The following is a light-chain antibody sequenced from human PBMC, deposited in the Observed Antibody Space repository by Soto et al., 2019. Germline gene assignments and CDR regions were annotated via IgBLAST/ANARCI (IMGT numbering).Light chain of an antibody. CDR2: GAS. Sequence: EIVMTQSPATLSVSQGERATLSFRSSQSVSSNLAWYQQKPGQAPRLLIYGASTRSTGIPARFSVSGSVTEFTLTISSLQSEYFAVYYCQQYNNWPRRTFGHGSRLEIK. CDR3: QQYNNWPRRT. CDR1: QSVSSN. J-gene: IGKJ5*01. V-gene: IGKV3-15*01.